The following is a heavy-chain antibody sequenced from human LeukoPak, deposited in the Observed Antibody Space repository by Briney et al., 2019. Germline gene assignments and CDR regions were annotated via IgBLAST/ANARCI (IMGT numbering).Heavy chain of an antibody. CDR1: GYTFTSYG. Sequence: ASVKVSCKASGYTFTSYGISWVRQAPGQGLEWMGWISAYNGNTNYAQKLQGRVTMTTDTSTSTAYMELRSLRPDDTAVYYCARVSNCGGDCYSGPFDYWGQGTLVTVSS. D-gene: IGHD2-21*01. J-gene: IGHJ4*02. CDR3: ARVSNCGGDCYSGPFDY. CDR2: ISAYNGNT. V-gene: IGHV1-18*01.